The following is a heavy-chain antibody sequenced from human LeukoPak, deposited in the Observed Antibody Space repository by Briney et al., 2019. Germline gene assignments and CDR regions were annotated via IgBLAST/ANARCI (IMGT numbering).Heavy chain of an antibody. Sequence: RGESLKISCKGSGYSFASYWIGWVRQMPGKGLEWMGIMYPGDSDTRYSPSFQGHVTISSDKSISTAYLQWSSLKASDTAMYYCARQRSYPDYFDYWGQGTLVTVSS. CDR1: GYSFASYW. CDR2: MYPGDSDT. CDR3: ARQRSYPDYFDY. J-gene: IGHJ4*02. D-gene: IGHD1-26*01. V-gene: IGHV5-51*01.